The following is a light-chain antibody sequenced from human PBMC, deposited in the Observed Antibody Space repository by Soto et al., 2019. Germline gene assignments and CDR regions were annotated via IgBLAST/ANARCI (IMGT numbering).Light chain of an antibody. CDR2: DNN. V-gene: IGLV1-51*01. Sequence: QSVLTQPPSVSAAPGQKVTISCSGSSSNIGNNYVSWYQQLPGTAPKLLIYDNNKRPSGIPDRFSGSKSGTSATLGITGLQAGDEPDYYCGTWDSSLSAVVFGRGTKVTVL. J-gene: IGLJ2*01. CDR3: GTWDSSLSAVV. CDR1: SSNIGNNY.